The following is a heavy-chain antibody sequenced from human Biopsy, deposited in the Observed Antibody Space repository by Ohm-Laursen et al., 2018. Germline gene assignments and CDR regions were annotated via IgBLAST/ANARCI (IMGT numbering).Heavy chain of an antibody. Sequence: SSVKVSCKSSGGTFTSFGISWVRQAPGQGLEWMGEINSMFGTTNYAQTFQGRVTITADESTSTAYMEVSSLRSEDTAVYYCAKRGVERGRPLAYWGQGTLVTVSS. D-gene: IGHD1-1*01. CDR3: AKRGVERGRPLAY. V-gene: IGHV1-69*01. CDR1: GGTFTSFG. J-gene: IGHJ4*02. CDR2: INSMFGTT.